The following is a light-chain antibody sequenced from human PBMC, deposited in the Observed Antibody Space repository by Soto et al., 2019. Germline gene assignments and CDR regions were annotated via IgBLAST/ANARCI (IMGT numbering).Light chain of an antibody. V-gene: IGKV2-28*01. CDR3: MQVLQTPLT. CDR2: LGS. Sequence: DIVMTQSPLSLPVTPGEPASISCRSSQSLLDGNGFNYVDWYLQKPGQSPQLLIYLGSNRASGVPDRFSGSGSGTECTLKISRVEAEDVGVYYCMQVLQTPLTFGQGTKVEI. CDR1: QSLLDGNGFNY. J-gene: IGKJ1*01.